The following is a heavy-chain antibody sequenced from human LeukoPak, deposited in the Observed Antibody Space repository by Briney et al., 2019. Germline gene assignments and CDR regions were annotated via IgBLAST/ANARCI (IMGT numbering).Heavy chain of an antibody. D-gene: IGHD5-24*01. CDR2: MNPNSGNT. Sequence: ASVKVSCTASGYTFTSYDINWVRQATGQGLEWMGWMNPNSGNTGYAQKFQGRVTMTRNTSISTAYMELSSLRSEDTAVYYCARGLRRDGYNYVYWGQGTLVTVSS. J-gene: IGHJ4*02. V-gene: IGHV1-8*01. CDR1: GYTFTSYD. CDR3: ARGLRRDGYNYVY.